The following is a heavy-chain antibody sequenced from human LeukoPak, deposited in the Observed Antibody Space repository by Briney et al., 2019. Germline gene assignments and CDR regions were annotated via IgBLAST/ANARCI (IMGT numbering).Heavy chain of an antibody. Sequence: SETLSLTCTVSGGSISSYYWSWIRQPAGKGLEWIGRIYTSGSTNYNPSLKSRVTISVDTSKNQFSLKLSSVTAADTAVYYCARGPRGYCSGGSCYPSFDYWGQGTLVTVSS. CDR3: ARGPRGYCSGGSCYPSFDY. J-gene: IGHJ4*02. D-gene: IGHD2-15*01. V-gene: IGHV4-4*07. CDR2: IYTSGST. CDR1: GGSISSYY.